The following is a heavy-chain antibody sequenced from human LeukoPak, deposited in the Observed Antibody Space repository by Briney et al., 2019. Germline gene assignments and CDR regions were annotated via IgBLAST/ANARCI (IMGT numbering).Heavy chain of an antibody. CDR3: TRGPSA. J-gene: IGHJ1*01. V-gene: IGHV1-2*02. Sequence: ASMKVSCKASGYTFTGYYLHWVRQAPGQGLEWMGWINPNGGGTNYAQKFQGRVTMTRDTSISTAYMELSSLRSDDTAVYFCTRGPSAWGQGALVTVSS. CDR1: GYTFTGYY. CDR2: INPNGGGT.